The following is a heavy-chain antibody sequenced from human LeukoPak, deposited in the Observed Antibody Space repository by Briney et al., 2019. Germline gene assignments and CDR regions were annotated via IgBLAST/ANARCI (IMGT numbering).Heavy chain of an antibody. D-gene: IGHD4-17*01. CDR2: IIPIFGTA. J-gene: IGHJ3*02. V-gene: IGHV1-69*13. CDR3: AREKSYGDYRSNAFDI. CDR1: GGTFSSYA. Sequence: ASVKVSCKASGGTFSSYAISWVRQAPGQGLEWMGGIIPIFGTANYAQKFQGRVTITAGESTSTAYMELSSLRSEDTAVYYCAREKSYGDYRSNAFDIWGQGTMVTVSS.